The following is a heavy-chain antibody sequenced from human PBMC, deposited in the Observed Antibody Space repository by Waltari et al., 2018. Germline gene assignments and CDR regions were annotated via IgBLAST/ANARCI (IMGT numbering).Heavy chain of an antibody. V-gene: IGHV4-39*07. CDR1: GGSFSSYW. CDR3: ARRGGIAVAGIDY. Sequence: GGSFSSYWWGWIRQPPGKGLEWIGSIYGSSGSTEYNPSLKSRATISRDTSKNQFSLKLSSVTAADTAVYYCARRGGIAVAGIDYWGQGVLVTVSS. CDR2: IYGSSGST. D-gene: IGHD6-19*01. J-gene: IGHJ4*02.